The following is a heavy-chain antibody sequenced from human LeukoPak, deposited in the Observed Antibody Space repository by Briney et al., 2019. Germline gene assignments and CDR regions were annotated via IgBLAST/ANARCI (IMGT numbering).Heavy chain of an antibody. CDR3: ARDRLLEDRDYSYYYYMDV. V-gene: IGHV3-21*01. CDR1: GFTFSTYT. CDR2: VSTSSSYI. D-gene: IGHD1-1*01. J-gene: IGHJ6*03. Sequence: GSLRLSCAASGFTFSTYTMNWVRQAPGKGLEWVSSVSTSSSYIYYADSLRGRFTISRDNAKNSLFLQMNSLRAEDTAVYHCARDRLLEDRDYSYYYYMDVWGKGTTVTVSS.